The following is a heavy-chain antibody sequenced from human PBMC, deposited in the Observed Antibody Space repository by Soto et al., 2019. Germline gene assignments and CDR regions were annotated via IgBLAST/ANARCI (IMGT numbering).Heavy chain of an antibody. CDR2: IYYSENT. V-gene: IGHV4-30-4*01. D-gene: IGHD4-17*01. CDR1: GVSISSGDYY. J-gene: IGHJ3*01. CDR3: ARDLDYGGNSEASDV. Sequence: SETLSLTCTVSGVSISSGDYYWSWIRQTPGKGLEWIGYIYYSENTYYNPSLKSRVAISGDTSKNQFSLRLSSLKASDTAMYYCARDLDYGGNSEASDVWGQGTMVTVSS.